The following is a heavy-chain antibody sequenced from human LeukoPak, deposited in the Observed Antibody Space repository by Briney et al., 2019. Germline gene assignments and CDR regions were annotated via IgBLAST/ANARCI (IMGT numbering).Heavy chain of an antibody. CDR3: ARDHSTVTTWVDY. V-gene: IGHV3-11*04. CDR1: GFTFSDYY. Sequence: GGSLRLSCAASGFTFSDYYMSWIRQAPGKGLEWVSYISSSGSTIYYADSVKGRFTISRDNAKNSMFLQMNSLRAEDTAVYYCARDHSTVTTWVDYWGQGTLVTVSS. CDR2: ISSSGSTI. J-gene: IGHJ4*02. D-gene: IGHD4-17*01.